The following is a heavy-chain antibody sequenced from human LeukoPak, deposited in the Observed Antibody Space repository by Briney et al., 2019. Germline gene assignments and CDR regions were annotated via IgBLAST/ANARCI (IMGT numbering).Heavy chain of an antibody. V-gene: IGHV1-69*13. J-gene: IGHJ4*02. D-gene: IGHD6-6*01. Sequence: ASVKVSCKASGGTFSSYAISWVRQAPGQGLEWMGGIIPIFGTANYAQKFQGRVTITADESTSTAYMELSSLRSEDTAVYYCAREYSSSVGPFNYWGQGTLVTVSS. CDR3: AREYSSSVGPFNY. CDR1: GGTFSSYA. CDR2: IIPIFGTA.